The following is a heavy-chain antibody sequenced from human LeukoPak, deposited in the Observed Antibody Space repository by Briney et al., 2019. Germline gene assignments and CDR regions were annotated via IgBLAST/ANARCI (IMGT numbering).Heavy chain of an antibody. CDR2: ISYDGSNK. CDR3: AKAFCSGGSCYSFWFDP. V-gene: IGHV3-30*18. Sequence: PGGSLRLSCAASGFTFSSYGMHWVRQAPGKGLEWVAVISYDGSNKYYADSVKGRFTISRDNSKNTLYLQMNSLRAEDTAVYYCAKAFCSGGSCYSFWFDPWGQGTLVTVSS. D-gene: IGHD2-15*01. J-gene: IGHJ5*02. CDR1: GFTFSSYG.